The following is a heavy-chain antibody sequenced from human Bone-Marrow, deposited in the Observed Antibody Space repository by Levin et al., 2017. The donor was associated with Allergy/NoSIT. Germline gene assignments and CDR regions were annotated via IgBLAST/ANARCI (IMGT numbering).Heavy chain of an antibody. CDR2: ISWNSGSI. CDR1: GFTFDDYA. CDR3: AKDIGSSWYVDGSMDV. D-gene: IGHD6-13*01. Sequence: PGGSLRLSCAASGFTFDDYAMHWVRQAPGKGLEWVSGISWNSGSIGYADSVKGRFTISRDNAKNSLYLQMNSLRAEDTALYYCAKDIGSSWYVDGSMDVWGQGTTVTVSS. J-gene: IGHJ6*02. V-gene: IGHV3-9*01.